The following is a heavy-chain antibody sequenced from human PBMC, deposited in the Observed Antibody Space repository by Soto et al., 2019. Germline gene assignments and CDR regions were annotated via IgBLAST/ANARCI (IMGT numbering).Heavy chain of an antibody. Sequence: QGQLVQSGAEVKKPGASVKVSCGTSGFSFTSYSFHWVRQAPAQGLQWMGWINAGRGKTKYSQQFQGRVTFTWDTSANTVYMELSRLTSEETYVFYCARWIDNGYFDYWGQGTLVTVSA. V-gene: IGHV1-3*01. CDR3: ARWIDNGYFDY. J-gene: IGHJ4*02. CDR1: GFSFTSYS. D-gene: IGHD4-17*01. CDR2: INAGRGKT.